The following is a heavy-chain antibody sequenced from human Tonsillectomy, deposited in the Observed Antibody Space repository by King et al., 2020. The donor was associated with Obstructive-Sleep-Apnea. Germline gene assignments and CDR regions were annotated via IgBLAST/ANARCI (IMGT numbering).Heavy chain of an antibody. Sequence: VQLVESGGGVVQPGRSLRLSCAASGFTFSNYGMHWVGQAPGEGLEWVAIISYDGSDKYYADSLKGRFTISRDNSKSTLYLQMNSLRPEDTAVYYCGGYNWFDPWGQGTLVTVSS. D-gene: IGHD6-13*01. CDR2: ISYDGSDK. V-gene: IGHV3-30*03. CDR3: GGYNWFDP. J-gene: IGHJ5*02. CDR1: GFTFSNYG.